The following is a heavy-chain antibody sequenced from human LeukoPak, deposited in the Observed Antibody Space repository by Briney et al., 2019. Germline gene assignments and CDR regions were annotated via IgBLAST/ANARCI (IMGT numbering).Heavy chain of an antibody. D-gene: IGHD6-6*01. CDR1: GYTFTSYG. Sequence: ASVKVSCKTSGYTFTSYGVSWVRQAPGQGLEWMGWISPYNGNTNYAQKLQGRMTMTTDTSTSTAYTELRSLRSDDTAVYYCARDGPTRWQLAVSLDYWGQGTLVTVSS. CDR2: ISPYNGNT. V-gene: IGHV1-18*01. J-gene: IGHJ4*02. CDR3: ARDGPTRWQLAVSLDY.